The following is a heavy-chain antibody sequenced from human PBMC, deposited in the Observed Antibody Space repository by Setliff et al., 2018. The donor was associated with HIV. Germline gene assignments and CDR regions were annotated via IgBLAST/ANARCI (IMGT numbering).Heavy chain of an antibody. V-gene: IGHV4-59*01. CDR1: GGSISSYY. D-gene: IGHD1-26*01. CDR3: ARGQPQGGGTYWSAFDI. CDR2: VYYTGAS. Sequence: SETLSLTCTVSGGSISSYYWSWIRQPAGKGLEWLGFVYYTGASDYNPSFKSRLTISLDTSRTHFSLKLTSVTAADTAVYYCARGQPQGGGTYWSAFDIWGRGTMVTVSS. J-gene: IGHJ3*02.